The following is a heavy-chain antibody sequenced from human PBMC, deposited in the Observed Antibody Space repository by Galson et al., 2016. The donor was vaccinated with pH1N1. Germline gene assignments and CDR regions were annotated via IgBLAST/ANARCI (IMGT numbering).Heavy chain of an antibody. D-gene: IGHD4-17*01. Sequence: PALVKPTQTLTLTCTFSGFSLSTSGVGVGWIRQPPGKALEWLALIYWDDDKRYSPSLKSRLTITKDTSKNQVVLTMTNMDPVDTATYYCARINHGDYSNYLDYWGQGTLVTVSS. J-gene: IGHJ4*02. CDR3: ARINHGDYSNYLDY. CDR2: IYWDDDK. CDR1: GFSLSTSGVG. V-gene: IGHV2-5*02.